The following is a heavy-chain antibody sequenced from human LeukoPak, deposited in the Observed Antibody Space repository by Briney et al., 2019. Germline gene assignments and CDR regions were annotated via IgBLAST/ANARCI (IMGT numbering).Heavy chain of an antibody. Sequence: ASVKVSCKASGYSLITYYMQWVRQAPGQGLEWMGVITTSNGVTAYAQKFQGRVTVTRDTSTSTVDMELSSLRSDDTAVYYCARAVYGGNQIDYWGQGTLATVSS. CDR3: ARAVYGGNQIDY. J-gene: IGHJ4*02. D-gene: IGHD4-23*01. CDR1: GYSLITYY. CDR2: ITTSNGVT. V-gene: IGHV1-46*01.